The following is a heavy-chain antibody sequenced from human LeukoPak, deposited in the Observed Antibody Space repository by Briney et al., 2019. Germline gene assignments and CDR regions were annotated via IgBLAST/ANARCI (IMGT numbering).Heavy chain of an antibody. D-gene: IGHD3-22*01. CDR1: GFTFSSYA. J-gene: IGHJ4*02. CDR2: VWYDGSKT. V-gene: IGHV3-33*01. CDR3: ARGVDYYDSSGTIDY. Sequence: GGSLRLSCAASGFTFSSYATHWVRQAPGKGLEWVAVVWYDGSKTYSADSVKGRITISRDDSKNTLYLQMNSLRAEDTAVYYCARGVDYYDSSGTIDYWGQGTLVTVSS.